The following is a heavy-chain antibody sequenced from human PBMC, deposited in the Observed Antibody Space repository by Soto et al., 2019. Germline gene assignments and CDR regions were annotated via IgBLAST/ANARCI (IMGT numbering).Heavy chain of an antibody. Sequence: PSETLSLTCTVSGGSISSSSYYWGWIRQPPGKGLEWIGSIYYSGSTYYNPSLKSRVTISVDTSKNQFSLKLSSVTAADTAVYYCARHGLSSSLDYWGQGTMVTVYS. CDR1: GGSISSSSYY. D-gene: IGHD6-6*01. CDR2: IYYSGST. CDR3: ARHGLSSSLDY. J-gene: IGHJ4*02. V-gene: IGHV4-39*01.